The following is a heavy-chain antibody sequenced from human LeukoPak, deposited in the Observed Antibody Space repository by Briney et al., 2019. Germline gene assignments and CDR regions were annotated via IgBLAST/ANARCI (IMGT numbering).Heavy chain of an antibody. CDR2: ISGSGGTT. CDR3: AKDLPDYGDYIEGY. J-gene: IGHJ4*02. CDR1: GFTFSSFA. Sequence: PGGSLRLSCVASGFTFSSFAMSWVRQAPGKGLEWVSTISGSGGTTNYADSVKGRFTFPRDNSRNMVHLQMNSLRAEDTAVYYCAKDLPDYGDYIEGYWGQGTLVTVSS. D-gene: IGHD4-17*01. V-gene: IGHV3-23*01.